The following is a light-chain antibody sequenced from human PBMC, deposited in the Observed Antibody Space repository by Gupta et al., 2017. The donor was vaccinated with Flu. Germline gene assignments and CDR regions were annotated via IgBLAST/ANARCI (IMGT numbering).Light chain of an antibody. CDR3: LHYIYWPRT. V-gene: IGKV3-15*01. J-gene: IGKJ4*02. Sequence: EIVMTQYPGTLSLAPGERSTLSCWASQSLSNNLAWYQQKPGQAPRLLIYGASTRATGIPDRFSGSGSVTEFTLTISSLQSEDFAVYYCLHYIYWPRTFGRGTKVEI. CDR2: GAS. CDR1: QSLSNN.